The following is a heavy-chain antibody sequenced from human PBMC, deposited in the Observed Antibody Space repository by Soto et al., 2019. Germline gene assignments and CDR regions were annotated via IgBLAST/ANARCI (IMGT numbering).Heavy chain of an antibody. CDR3: ARDRIGRFYAIDV. CDR1: GFKFDDYA. CDR2: INWSGEMI. D-gene: IGHD2-15*01. V-gene: IGHV3-9*01. Sequence: PGGSLRLSCVASGFKFDDYAIHWVRQVAGKGLEWVSAINWSGEMIAHADSVKGRSTISRDNAKNYVSLQINSLRPEDAALYYCARDRIGRFYAIDVWGQGTTVTVSS. J-gene: IGHJ6*02.